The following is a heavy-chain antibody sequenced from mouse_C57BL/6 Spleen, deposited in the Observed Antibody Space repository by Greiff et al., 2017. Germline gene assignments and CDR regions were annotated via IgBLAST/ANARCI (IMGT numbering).Heavy chain of an antibody. D-gene: IGHD2-5*01. CDR1: GYTFTSYG. J-gene: IGHJ2*01. CDR2: IYPRSGNT. Sequence: QVQLKESGAELARPGASVKLSCKASGYTFTSYGISWVKQRTGQGLEWIGEIYPRSGNTYYNEKFKGKATLTADKSSSTAYMERRSLTSEDSAVYFCARLRSNYEGDYWGQGTTLTVSS. V-gene: IGHV1-81*01. CDR3: ARLRSNYEGDY.